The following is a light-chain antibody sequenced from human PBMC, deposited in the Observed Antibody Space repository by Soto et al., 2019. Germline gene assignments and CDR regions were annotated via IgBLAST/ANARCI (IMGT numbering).Light chain of an antibody. CDR2: AAS. CDR3: QQFGSSPGFT. V-gene: IGKV3-20*01. CDR1: QSINSRY. Sequence: DIVLTQSPGTLSLSPGERATLSCRASQSINSRYLAWYQQKPGQAPRLLIYAASSRATGIPDRFNGSGSGTDFTLTISRLEPEDFAVYYCQQFGSSPGFTFGPGTKLDIK. J-gene: IGKJ3*01.